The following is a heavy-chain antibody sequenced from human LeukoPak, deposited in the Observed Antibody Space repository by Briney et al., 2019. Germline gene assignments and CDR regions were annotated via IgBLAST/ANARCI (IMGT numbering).Heavy chain of an antibody. Sequence: GGSLRLSCAASGLTFSSYAMSWVRQAPGKGLEWVSGISGNGVGTYYADSVKGRFTISRDNSKNTLYLQMNSLRVGDTAVYYCAKSFGYSRSWFANWGQGTLVTVSS. J-gene: IGHJ4*02. V-gene: IGHV3-23*01. CDR3: AKSFGYSRSWFAN. CDR1: GLTFSSYA. CDR2: ISGNGVGT. D-gene: IGHD6-13*01.